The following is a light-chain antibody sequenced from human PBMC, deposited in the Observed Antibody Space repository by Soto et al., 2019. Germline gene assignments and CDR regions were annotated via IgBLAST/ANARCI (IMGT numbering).Light chain of an antibody. CDR3: QQYNNWPTWS. J-gene: IGKJ1*01. Sequence: EIVMTQSPAILSVSPGERATLSCRASQSVGRNIAWYQQKPGQAPRLLIHGASTRATGIPARVSGSGSGTEFTLTICSLQSEDFAVYYCQQYNNWPTWSFGQGTKVEVK. CDR2: GAS. CDR1: QSVGRN. V-gene: IGKV3-15*01.